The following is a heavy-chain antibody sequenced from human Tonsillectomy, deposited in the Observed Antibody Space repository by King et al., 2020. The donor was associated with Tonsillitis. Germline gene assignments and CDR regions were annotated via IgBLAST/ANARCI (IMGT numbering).Heavy chain of an antibody. CDR2: INHSGST. J-gene: IGHJ6*03. D-gene: IGHD1-26*01. V-gene: IGHV4-34*01. CDR1: GGSFSGYY. Sequence: VQLQQWGAGLLKPSETLSLTCAVYGGSFSGYYWSWIRQPPGKGLEWIGEINHSGSTNYNPSLKSRVTISVDTSKNQFSLKLSSVTAADTAVYYCARRKGGSTPYYYYYYMDVWGKGTTVTVSS. CDR3: ARRKGGSTPYYYYYYMDV.